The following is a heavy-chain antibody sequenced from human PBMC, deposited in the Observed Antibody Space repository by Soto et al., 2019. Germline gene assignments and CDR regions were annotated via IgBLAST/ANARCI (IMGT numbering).Heavy chain of an antibody. CDR2: IKQDGSEK. CDR3: ARVSVSSSY. D-gene: IGHD6-13*01. V-gene: IGHV3-7*05. CDR1: GFTFSSYW. Sequence: EVQLVESGGGLVQPGGSLRLSCAASGFTFSSYWMSWVRQAPGKGLEWVANIKQDGSEKYYVDSVKGRFTISRDNAKNPPYLEMNSLRAEDTAVYYCARVSVSSSYWGQGTLVTVSS. J-gene: IGHJ4*02.